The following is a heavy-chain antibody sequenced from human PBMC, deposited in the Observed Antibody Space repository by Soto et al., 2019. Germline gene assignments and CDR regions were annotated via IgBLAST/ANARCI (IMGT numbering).Heavy chain of an antibody. V-gene: IGHV3-30-3*01. D-gene: IGHD3-16*01. Sequence: QVQLVESGGGVVQPGRSLRLSCAASGFTFSSNAMHWVRQAPGKGLEWVAVISYDGSNKYYADSVKGRFTISRDNSKNTLYLQMNSLRAEDTAVYYCARDLHVVVTLVFGAFDIWGQGTMVTVSS. CDR2: ISYDGSNK. CDR1: GFTFSSNA. J-gene: IGHJ3*02. CDR3: ARDLHVVVTLVFGAFDI.